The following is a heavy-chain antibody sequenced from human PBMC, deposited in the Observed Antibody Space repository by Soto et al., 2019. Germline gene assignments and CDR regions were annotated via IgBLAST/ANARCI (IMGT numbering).Heavy chain of an antibody. J-gene: IGHJ4*02. CDR2: IYYSGST. Sequence: SETLSLTCTASGGSISSYYWSWIRQPPGKGLEWIGYIYYSGSTNYNPSLKSRVTISVDTSKNQFSLKLSSVTAADTAVYYCARVSRMVRGYFDYWGQGTLVTVSS. V-gene: IGHV4-59*01. CDR3: ARVSRMVRGYFDY. CDR1: GGSISSYY. D-gene: IGHD3-10*01.